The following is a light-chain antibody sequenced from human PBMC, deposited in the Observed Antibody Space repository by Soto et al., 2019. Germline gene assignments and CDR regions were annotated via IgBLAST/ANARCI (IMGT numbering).Light chain of an antibody. V-gene: IGKV3-20*01. J-gene: IGKJ1*01. CDR2: GAS. CDR3: PQYGSSLGT. Sequence: ESVLTQSPGTLSLSQGQRATLSCRARRSVSSSYLARYQQKPGQAPRLLIHGASSRATGIPDRFSGSGSGTDFTLTISRLEPEDFAVYYCPQYGSSLGTPGQGT. CDR1: RSVSSSY.